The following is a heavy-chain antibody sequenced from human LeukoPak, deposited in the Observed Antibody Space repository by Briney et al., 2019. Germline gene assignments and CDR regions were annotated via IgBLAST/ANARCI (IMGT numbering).Heavy chain of an antibody. V-gene: IGHV4-30-4*08. CDR3: ASNNRFRELFDFDY. CDR2: IYYSGST. D-gene: IGHD3-10*01. Sequence: SQTLSLTCTVSGGSISSGDYYWNWIRQPPGKGLEWIGYIYYSGSTYYNPSLKSRVTISVDTSKNQFSLKLSSVTAADTAVYYCASNNRFRELFDFDYWGQGTLVTVSS. CDR1: GGSISSGDYY. J-gene: IGHJ4*02.